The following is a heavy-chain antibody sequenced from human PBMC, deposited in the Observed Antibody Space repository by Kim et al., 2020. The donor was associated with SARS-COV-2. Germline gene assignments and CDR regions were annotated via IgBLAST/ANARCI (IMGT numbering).Heavy chain of an antibody. D-gene: IGHD1-26*01. V-gene: IGHV4-34*01. J-gene: IGHJ6*02. CDR2: INHSGST. CDR3: ARLVGATPPHYYGMDV. Sequence: SETLSLTCAVYGGSFSGYYWSWIRQPPGKGLEWIGEINHSGSTNYNPSLKSRVTISVDTSKNQFSLKLSSVTAADTAVYYCARLVGATPPHYYGMDVWGQGTTVTVSS. CDR1: GGSFSGYY.